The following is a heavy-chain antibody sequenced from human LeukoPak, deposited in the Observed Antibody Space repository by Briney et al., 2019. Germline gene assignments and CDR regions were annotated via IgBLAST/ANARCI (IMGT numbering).Heavy chain of an antibody. CDR1: GGSFSGYY. D-gene: IGHD2-2*01. J-gene: IGHJ6*03. CDR2: INHSGST. Sequence: PSETLSLTCAVYGGSFSGYYWSWIRQPPGKGLEWIGEINHSGSTNYNPSLKSRVTISVDTSKNQFSLKLSSVTATDTAMYYCARRYCSSTSCFGRNPRPNYYYYYYMDVWGQGTTVTVSS. V-gene: IGHV4-34*01. CDR3: ARRYCSSTSCFGRNPRPNYYYYYYMDV.